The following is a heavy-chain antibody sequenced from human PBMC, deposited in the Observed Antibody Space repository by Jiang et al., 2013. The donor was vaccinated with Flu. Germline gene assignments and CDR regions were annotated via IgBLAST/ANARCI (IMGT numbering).Heavy chain of an antibody. CDR3: ARDLMSTTYYYYGMDV. CDR1: GGSISSGGYY. Sequence: KPSQTLSLTCTVSGGSISSGGYYWSWIRQHPGKGLEWIGYIYYSGSTYYNPSLKSRVTISVDTSKNQFSLKLSSVTAADTAVYYCARDLMSTTYYYYGMDVWGQGTTVTVSS. V-gene: IGHV4-31*03. CDR2: IYYSGST. J-gene: IGHJ6*02. D-gene: IGHD3-16*01.